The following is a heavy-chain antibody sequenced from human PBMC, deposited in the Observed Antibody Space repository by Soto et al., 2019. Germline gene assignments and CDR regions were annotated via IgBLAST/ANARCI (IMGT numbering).Heavy chain of an antibody. CDR1: GLTFSDVW. J-gene: IGHJ4*02. Sequence: PGGSLRLSCETSGLTFSDVWITWVRQAPGKGLEWVGRIKSKPEDGTIDYAAPVKGRFTISRDDSKKTLYLQMKSLKPDDTGVYYCTTSNLGVDYWGPGTQVTVSS. CDR2: IKSKPEDGTI. CDR3: TTSNLGVDY. D-gene: IGHD1-1*01. V-gene: IGHV3-15*01.